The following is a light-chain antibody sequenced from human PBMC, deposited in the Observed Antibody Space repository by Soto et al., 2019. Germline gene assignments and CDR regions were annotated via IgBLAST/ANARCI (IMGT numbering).Light chain of an antibody. CDR2: DAS. J-gene: IGKJ1*01. CDR3: KQYNSYSRT. V-gene: IGKV1-5*01. Sequence: DIQMTQSPSTLSASVGDRVTITCRASQSISSWLAWYQQKPGKAPKLLIYDASSLESGVPSRFSGSGSGTEFTLTISSLQPDDFATYYCKQYNSYSRTFGQGPKVEIK. CDR1: QSISSW.